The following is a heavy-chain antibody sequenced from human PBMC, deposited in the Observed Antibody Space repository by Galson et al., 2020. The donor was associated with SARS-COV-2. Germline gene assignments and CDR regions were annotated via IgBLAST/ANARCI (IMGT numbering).Heavy chain of an antibody. CDR1: GGSISSYY. V-gene: IGHV4-59*01. CDR3: ASHVDTAMVPDY. J-gene: IGHJ4*02. CDR2: IYYSGRT. D-gene: IGHD5-18*01. Sequence: SETLSLTCTVSGGSISSYYWSWIRQPPGKGLEWIGYIYYSGRTNYNPSLKSRVTISVDTSKNQSSLKLSSVTAADTAVYYCASHVDTAMVPDYWGQGTLVTVSS.